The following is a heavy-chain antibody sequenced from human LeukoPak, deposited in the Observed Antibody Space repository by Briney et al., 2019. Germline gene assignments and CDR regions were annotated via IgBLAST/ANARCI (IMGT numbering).Heavy chain of an antibody. D-gene: IGHD5-12*01. Sequence: ASVKVSCKASGYTFTSNYMHWVRQAPGQGLEWMGIINPSGGGTNYAQKFQGRVTMTSDTSTSTVYMELSSLRSEDTAVYHCARAVATGWFDPWGQGTLVTVSS. V-gene: IGHV1-46*01. CDR3: ARAVATGWFDP. CDR2: INPSGGGT. CDR1: GYTFTSNY. J-gene: IGHJ5*02.